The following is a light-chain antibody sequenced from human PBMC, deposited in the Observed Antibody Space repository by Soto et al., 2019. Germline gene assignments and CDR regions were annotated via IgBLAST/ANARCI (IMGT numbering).Light chain of an antibody. Sequence: DIQMTQSPSSLSASVGDRVTITCRASQSISSYLNWYQQKPGKAPKLLIYAASSLQCGVPSRFSGSGSGTDFTLTISSLQPEDFATYYCQQSYSTPPTFGGGTKV. CDR3: QQSYSTPPT. CDR1: QSISSY. CDR2: AAS. V-gene: IGKV1-39*01. J-gene: IGKJ4*01.